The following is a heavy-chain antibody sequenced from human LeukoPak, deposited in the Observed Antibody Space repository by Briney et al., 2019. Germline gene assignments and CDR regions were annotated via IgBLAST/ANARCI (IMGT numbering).Heavy chain of an antibody. J-gene: IGHJ4*02. CDR1: GFIFSRYT. Sequence: GGSLRLSCAASGFIFSRYTINWVRQAPGKGLEWVSSIWSDSADIHYADSVKGRFTISRDNSEDTLYLQMNSLRAEDTAVYYCVRDPSGSGFAFDSWGQGALVTVSS. V-gene: IGHV3-21*01. CDR3: VRDPSGSGFAFDS. CDR2: IWSDSADI. D-gene: IGHD1-1*01.